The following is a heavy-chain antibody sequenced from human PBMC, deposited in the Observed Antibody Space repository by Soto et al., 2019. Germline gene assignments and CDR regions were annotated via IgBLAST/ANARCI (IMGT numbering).Heavy chain of an antibody. CDR1: GGTFSSYA. CDR2: IVPIFGTA. J-gene: IGHJ6*02. CDR3: ARKSSGGYDSPGGYYYYGMGV. D-gene: IGHD5-12*01. V-gene: IGHV1-69*13. Sequence: SVKVSCKASGGTFSSYAISWVRQAPGQGLEWMGGIVPIFGTANYAQKFQGRVTITADESTSTAYMELSSLRSEDTAVYYCARKSSGGYDSPGGYYYYGMGVWGQGTTVTVSS.